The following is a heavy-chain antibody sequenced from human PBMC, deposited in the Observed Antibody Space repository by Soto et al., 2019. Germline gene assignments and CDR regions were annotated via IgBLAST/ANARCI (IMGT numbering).Heavy chain of an antibody. CDR1: GGSINTYY. J-gene: IGHJ4*02. V-gene: IGHV4-59*01. D-gene: IGHD3-22*01. CDR2: IYYSGST. Sequence: SETLSLTCTVSGGSINTYYWVWIRQPPGKGLEWIGYIYYSGSTNYNPSLKRRVTISVDMSKNQFSLKLSSVTAADTGVYYCARVKQYYDTSGRAYYFDHWGQGALVTVSS. CDR3: ARVKQYYDTSGRAYYFDH.